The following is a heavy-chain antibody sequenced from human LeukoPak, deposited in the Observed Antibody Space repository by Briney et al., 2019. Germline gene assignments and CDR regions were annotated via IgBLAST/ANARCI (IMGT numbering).Heavy chain of an antibody. CDR3: ASFVTRSGLDQDC. V-gene: IGHV1-69*13. D-gene: IGHD3-16*01. CDR1: GGTFSSYA. J-gene: IGHJ4*02. CDR2: IIPIFGTA. Sequence: GASVKVSCKASGGTFSSYAISWVQQAPAQGLEWMGGIIPIFGTANYAQKFQGRVTITADESTSTAYMELSSLRSEDTAVYDCASFVTRSGLDQDCLGQRTIVTVSS.